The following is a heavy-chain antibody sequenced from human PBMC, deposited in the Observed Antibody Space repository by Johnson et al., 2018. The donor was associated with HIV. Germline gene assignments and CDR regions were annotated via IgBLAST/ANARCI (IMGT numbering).Heavy chain of an antibody. J-gene: IGHJ3*02. Sequence: QVLLVESGGGVVQPGRSLRLSCAASGFSFSSYAMHWVRQSPGKGLEWVAVISYDGSNKYYADSVKGRFTISRDNSKNSLYLQMNSLRAEYTALYYCAKDKLGSSSFAFDIWDQGTMVTVSS. CDR3: AKDKLGSSSFAFDI. CDR2: ISYDGSNK. CDR1: GFSFSSYA. V-gene: IGHV3-30*04. D-gene: IGHD6-13*01.